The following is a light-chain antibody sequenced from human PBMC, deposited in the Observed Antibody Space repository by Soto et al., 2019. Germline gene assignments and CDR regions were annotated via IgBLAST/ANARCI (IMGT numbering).Light chain of an antibody. Sequence: QSALTQHASVSGSPGRSVTISCTGTSSDVGDFNYVSWYQHLPGRAPKLIIYDVTNRPSGISYRVSASKSGRTASLTISGLQAEDEAYYYCSSYSSSTTHVVFGGRTKLTVL. CDR2: DVT. CDR3: SSYSSSTTHVV. V-gene: IGLV2-14*03. J-gene: IGLJ2*01. CDR1: SSDVGDFNY.